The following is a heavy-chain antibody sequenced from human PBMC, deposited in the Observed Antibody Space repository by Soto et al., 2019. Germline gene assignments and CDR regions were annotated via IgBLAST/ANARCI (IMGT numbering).Heavy chain of an antibody. J-gene: IGHJ6*02. Sequence: QVQLVESGGGVVQPGGSLRLSCPASGFTFRNYAMHWVRQAPGKGLECLAVIAYDGSNAFYRDSVKGRFTISRDNSKNTLYLHMNSLRSEDTGVYYCARGDREDILVVFGARPGEYGIDIWGQGTTVTVSS. D-gene: IGHD2-15*01. CDR3: ARGDREDILVVFGARPGEYGIDI. V-gene: IGHV3-30-3*01. CDR1: GFTFRNYA. CDR2: IAYDGSNA.